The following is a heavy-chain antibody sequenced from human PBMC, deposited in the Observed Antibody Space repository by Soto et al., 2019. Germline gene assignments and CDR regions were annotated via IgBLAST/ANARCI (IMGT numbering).Heavy chain of an antibody. CDR1: GFTVSSNY. CDR3: ARDGHYSSGYYSEAFDI. J-gene: IGHJ3*02. D-gene: IGHD3-22*01. V-gene: IGHV3-53*01. Sequence: PGGSLRLSCAASGFTVSSNYMSWVRQAPGKGLEWVSVIYSGGSTYYADSVKGRFTISRDNSKNTLYLQMNSLRAEDTAVYYCARDGHYSSGYYSEAFDIWGQGTMVTVSS. CDR2: IYSGGST.